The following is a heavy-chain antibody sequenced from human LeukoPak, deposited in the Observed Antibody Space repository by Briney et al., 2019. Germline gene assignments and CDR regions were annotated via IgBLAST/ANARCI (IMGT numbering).Heavy chain of an antibody. CDR1: GFTFSSYG. V-gene: IGHV3-30*03. CDR2: ISYDGSNK. J-gene: IGHJ4*02. Sequence: QPGRSLRLSCAASGFTFSSYGMHWVRQAPGKGLEWVAVISYDGSNKYYADSVKGRFTISRDNSKNTLYLQMNSLRAEDTAVYYCARRGQVGAADYWGQGTLVTVSS. D-gene: IGHD2-15*01. CDR3: ARRGQVGAADY.